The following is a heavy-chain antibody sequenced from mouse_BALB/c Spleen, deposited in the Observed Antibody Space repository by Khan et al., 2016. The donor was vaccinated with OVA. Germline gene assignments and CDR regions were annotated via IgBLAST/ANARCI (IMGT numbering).Heavy chain of an antibody. D-gene: IGHD1-1*01. V-gene: IGHV5-6*02. Sequence: EVELVESGGDLVKPGGSLKLSCAASGFTFSSYGMSWVRQTPDKRLEWVATISSGGSYTYYPDTLKGRFTISRDNAKNTLYLQMSSLKSEDTAMYDGARQPCYYEGSAMDYWGQGTSVTVSS. CDR3: ARQPCYYEGSAMDY. CDR1: GFTFSSYG. CDR2: ISSGGSYT. J-gene: IGHJ4*01.